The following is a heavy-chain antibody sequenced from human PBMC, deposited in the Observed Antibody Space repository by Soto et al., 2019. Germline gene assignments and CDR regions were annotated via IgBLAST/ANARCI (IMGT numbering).Heavy chain of an antibody. J-gene: IGHJ6*03. CDR1: GYTFTSYD. Sequence: ASVKLSCKASGYTFTSYDINWVRQATGQGLEWMGWMNPNSGNTGYAQKFQGRVTMTRNTSISTAYMELSSLRSEDTAVYYCATYCSGGSCYSGICYYYYYMDVWGKGTTVTVSS. D-gene: IGHD2-15*01. V-gene: IGHV1-8*01. CDR3: ATYCSGGSCYSGICYYYYYMDV. CDR2: MNPNSGNT.